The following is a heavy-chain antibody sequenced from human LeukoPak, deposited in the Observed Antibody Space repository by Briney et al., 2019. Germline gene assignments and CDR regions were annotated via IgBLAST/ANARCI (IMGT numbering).Heavy chain of an antibody. J-gene: IGHJ4*02. V-gene: IGHV4-61*02. Sequence: PSQTLSLTCTVSGGSISSGSYYWSWIRQPAGKGLEWIGRIYTSGSTNYSPSLKSRVTISVDTSKNQFSLNLSSVTAADTAVYYCARESSGYVGYWGQGTLVTVSS. CDR2: IYTSGST. CDR3: ARESSGYVGY. CDR1: GGSISSGSYY. D-gene: IGHD5-12*01.